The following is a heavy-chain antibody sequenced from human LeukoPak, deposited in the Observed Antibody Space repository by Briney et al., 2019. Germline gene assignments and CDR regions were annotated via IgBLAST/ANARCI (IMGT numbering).Heavy chain of an antibody. J-gene: IGHJ4*02. V-gene: IGHV3-23*01. CDR3: AKVGYSGSYYSYFDF. CDR2: ISSGGGST. D-gene: IGHD1-26*01. CDR1: ECTVSSYA. Sequence: GGSLRLSCAASECTVSSYAMSWVRQAPGKGLEWVSAISSGGGSTYYADSVKGRFTISRDNCKNTLFLQMNSLRAEDTAVLYCAKVGYSGSYYSYFDFWGQGTLVTVSS.